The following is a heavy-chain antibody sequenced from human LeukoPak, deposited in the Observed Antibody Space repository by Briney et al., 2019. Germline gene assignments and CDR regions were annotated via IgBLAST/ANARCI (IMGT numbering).Heavy chain of an antibody. J-gene: IGHJ4*02. CDR3: ASSLIAVAATPVFDY. D-gene: IGHD6-19*01. CDR2: IWYDGSNK. Sequence: GGSLRLSCAASGFTFSSYGMHWVRQAPGKGLEWVAVIWYDGSNKYYADSVKGRFTISRDNSKNTLYLQMNSLRAEDTAVYYCASSLIAVAATPVFDYWGQGTLVTVSS. CDR1: GFTFSSYG. V-gene: IGHV3-30*19.